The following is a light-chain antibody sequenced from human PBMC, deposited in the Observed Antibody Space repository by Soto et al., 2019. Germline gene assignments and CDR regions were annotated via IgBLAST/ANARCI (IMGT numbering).Light chain of an antibody. J-gene: IGLJ1*01. Sequence: LTQPASVSGSPGQSITISCTGTSSDVGDYKYVSWYQQHPGKAPKLMIYDVSNRPSGVSNRFSGSKSGNTASLTISGLQAEDEADYYCSSYTSSSTLYVFGTGTKVTVL. CDR3: SSYTSSSTLYV. CDR1: SSDVGDYKY. V-gene: IGLV2-14*01. CDR2: DVS.